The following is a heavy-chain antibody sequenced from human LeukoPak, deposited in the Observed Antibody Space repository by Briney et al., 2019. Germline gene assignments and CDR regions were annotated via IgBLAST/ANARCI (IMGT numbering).Heavy chain of an antibody. CDR2: ISWNSGRI. V-gene: IGHV3-9*01. Sequence: GGSLRLSCAASGFTFDDYAMHWVRQAPGKGLEWVSGISWNSGRIDYADSVKGRFTISRDNAKNSLYLQMNSLRAEDTAVYYCATGGAGASLTGRVDYWGQGTLVTVSS. CDR1: GFTFDDYA. D-gene: IGHD6-13*01. CDR3: ATGGAGASLTGRVDY. J-gene: IGHJ4*02.